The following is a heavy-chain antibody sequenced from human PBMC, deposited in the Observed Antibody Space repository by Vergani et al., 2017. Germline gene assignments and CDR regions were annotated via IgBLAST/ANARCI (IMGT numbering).Heavy chain of an antibody. CDR3: ARGDCGILTGYRY. J-gene: IGHJ4*02. D-gene: IGHD3-9*01. Sequence: QVQVVQSGAEVKKSGASVTVSCKTSGYTFSNYYMHWVRQAPGQGLEWMGIINPSGGHTNYAQKFQGRVTMTRDTSTSTVYMELSSLRSEDTAIYYCARGDCGILTGYRYWGQGTLVTVSA. V-gene: IGHV1-46*03. CDR1: GYTFSNYY. CDR2: INPSGGHT.